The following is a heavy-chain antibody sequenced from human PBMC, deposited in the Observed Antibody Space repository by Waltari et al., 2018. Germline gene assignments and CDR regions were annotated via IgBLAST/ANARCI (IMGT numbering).Heavy chain of an antibody. Sequence: QVQLQESGPGLVKPSQTLSLTCTVSGCSISSGSYYRSWIRPPAGQGLEWIGYIYTSGSTNYNPSLKSRVTISVDTSKNQFSLKLSSVTAADTAVYYCARGPVFAAAGTGYFQHWGQGTLVTVSS. CDR2: IYTSGST. J-gene: IGHJ1*01. CDR1: GCSISSGSYY. D-gene: IGHD6-13*01. V-gene: IGHV4-61*09. CDR3: ARGPVFAAAGTGYFQH.